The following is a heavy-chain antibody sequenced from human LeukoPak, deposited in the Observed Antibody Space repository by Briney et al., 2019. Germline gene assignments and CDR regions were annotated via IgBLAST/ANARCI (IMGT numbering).Heavy chain of an antibody. CDR2: TYYRSKWHN. J-gene: IGHJ4*02. V-gene: IGHV6-1*01. D-gene: IGHD6-6*01. CDR1: GDSVSSNSAA. CDR3: ARSMIYSSSGYFDY. Sequence: SQTLSLTCALSGDSVSSNSAAWNWIRQSPSRGLEWLGRTYYRSKWHNDYAVSVKSRITINPDTSKNQFSLQLNSVTPEDTAVYYCARSMIYSSSGYFDYWGQGTLVTVSS.